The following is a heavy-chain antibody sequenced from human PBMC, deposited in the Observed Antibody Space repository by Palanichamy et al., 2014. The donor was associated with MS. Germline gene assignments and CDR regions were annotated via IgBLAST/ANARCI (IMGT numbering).Heavy chain of an antibody. D-gene: IGHD4-11*01. Sequence: EVQLLESGGGLVQPGGSLRLSCVVSGFTFSSYAMSWVRQAPGKGLEWVSLISGGGRDTYYADSVKGRFTISRDNSKNTLYLQMNSLRAEDTAVHYCAKDPINYDYTNWFDPWGQGTLVTVSS. CDR1: GFTFSSYA. CDR2: ISGGGRDT. CDR3: AKDPINYDYTNWFDP. J-gene: IGHJ5*02. V-gene: IGHV3-23*01.